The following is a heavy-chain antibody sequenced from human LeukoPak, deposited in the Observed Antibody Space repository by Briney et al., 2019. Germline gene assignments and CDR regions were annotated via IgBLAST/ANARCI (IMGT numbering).Heavy chain of an antibody. V-gene: IGHV3-21*01. D-gene: IGHD2-2*01. CDR2: ISSSSSDI. CDR3: AKDLPAAVD. CDR1: GFTFSSYS. Sequence: GGSLRLSCAASGFTFSSYSMSWVRQAPGMGLEWVSFISSSSSDIYYADSIKGRFTISRDNAKNSLFLQMNSLRVDDTAVYYCAKDLPAAVDWGQGTLVTVSS. J-gene: IGHJ4*02.